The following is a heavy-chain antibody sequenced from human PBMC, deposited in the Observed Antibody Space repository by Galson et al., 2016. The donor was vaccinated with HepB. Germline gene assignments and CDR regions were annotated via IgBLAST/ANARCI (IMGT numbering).Heavy chain of an antibody. Sequence: SLRLSCAASGFRFSNHGMHWVRQAPGKGLEWVSVIWSDGSNKYYADSVKGRFTISRDNSKNTLYLQMNSLRAEDTAVYYCAREGHYSAWFVIDYWGQGTLVTVSS. CDR3: AREGHYSAWFVIDY. J-gene: IGHJ4*02. D-gene: IGHD6-19*01. CDR2: IWSDGSNK. CDR1: GFRFSNHG. V-gene: IGHV3-33*08.